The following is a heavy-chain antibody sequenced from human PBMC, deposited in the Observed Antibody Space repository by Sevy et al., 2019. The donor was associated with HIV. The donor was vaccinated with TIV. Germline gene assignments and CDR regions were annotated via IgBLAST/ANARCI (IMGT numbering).Heavy chain of an antibody. J-gene: IGHJ4*02. V-gene: IGHV3-11*06. CDR1: GFTFSDYY. CDR3: ARHPYSSSFDY. Sequence: GGSLRLSCAASGFTFSDYYMSWIRQAPGKGLEWVSYISSSSSYTNYAYSVKGRFTISRDNAKNSLYLQMNSLRAEDTAVYYCARHPYSSSFDYWGQGTLVTVSS. CDR2: ISSSSSYT. D-gene: IGHD6-13*01.